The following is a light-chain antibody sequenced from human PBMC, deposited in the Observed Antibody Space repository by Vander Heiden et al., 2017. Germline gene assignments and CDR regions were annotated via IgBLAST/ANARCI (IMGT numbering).Light chain of an antibody. Sequence: TVMTQSALSLPATPGVPASISSRSSHTLLHSNGYNYLDWYLQKLVQAPQLLIYLGAKRASGVPDRFSGSGSGTDCTLKSSRGEAEDVGVYSSMQAVQKYTVGQGTKLEIK. CDR2: LGA. CDR1: HTLLHSNGYNY. CDR3: MQAVQKYT. J-gene: IGKJ2*01. V-gene: IGKV2-28*01.